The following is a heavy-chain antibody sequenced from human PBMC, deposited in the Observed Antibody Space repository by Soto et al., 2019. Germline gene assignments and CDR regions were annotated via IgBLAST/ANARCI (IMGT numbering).Heavy chain of an antibody. CDR2: ISSGSDNT. CDR1: GYTFSSYA. J-gene: IGHJ4*02. CDR3: ARDEGVASGN. Sequence: GAPVKVSCKASGYTFSSYAMHWVRQAPGQKLEWMGWISSGSDNTKFSQKFQDRVTITRDTSASTAYMELSSLTFEDTAVYYCARDEGVASGNWGQGTLVTVSS. D-gene: IGHD6-19*01. V-gene: IGHV1-3*04.